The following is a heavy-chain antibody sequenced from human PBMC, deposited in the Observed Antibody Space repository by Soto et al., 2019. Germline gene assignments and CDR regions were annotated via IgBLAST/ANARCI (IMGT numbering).Heavy chain of an antibody. Sequence: GESLKISCKGSGYSFAGYWITWVRQKPGKGLEWMGRIDPSDSQTYYSPSFRGHVTISVTKSITTVFLQWSSLRASDTAMYYCARQIYDSDTGPNFQYYFDSWGQGTPVTVPS. CDR1: GYSFAGYW. D-gene: IGHD3-22*01. CDR3: ARQIYDSDTGPNFQYYFDS. V-gene: IGHV5-10-1*01. CDR2: IDPSDSQT. J-gene: IGHJ4*02.